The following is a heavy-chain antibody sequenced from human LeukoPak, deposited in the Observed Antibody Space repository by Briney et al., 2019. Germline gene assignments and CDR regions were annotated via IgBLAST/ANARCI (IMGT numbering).Heavy chain of an antibody. J-gene: IGHJ5*02. CDR3: ARGGGPYDFWSGTNWFDL. CDR1: GFTFRDYY. Sequence: GGSLRLSCEASGFTFRDYYMSWIRQAPGKGLEWLSYISSSSATIDYADSVKGRFTISRDNVKNSLYLNMNSLRAEDTAVYSCARGGGPYDFWSGTNWFDLWGQGTLVTVSS. V-gene: IGHV3-11*01. CDR2: ISSSSATI. D-gene: IGHD3-3*01.